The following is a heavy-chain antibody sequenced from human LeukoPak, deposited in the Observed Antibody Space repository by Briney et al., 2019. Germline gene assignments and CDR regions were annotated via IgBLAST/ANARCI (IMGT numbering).Heavy chain of an antibody. D-gene: IGHD2-15*01. V-gene: IGHV3-48*01. CDR3: ARVLRYCSGGNCYSGGLGYMDV. CDR2: ISSGSTTI. CDR1: GFIFSRYS. Sequence: GGSLRLSCAASGFIFSRYSMNWVRQAPGKGPEWFSHISSGSTTIYYANSVKGRVTISRDNAKNSLFLQMNSLRAEDTAVYYCARVLRYCSGGNCYSGGLGYMDVWGKGTTVTISS. J-gene: IGHJ6*03.